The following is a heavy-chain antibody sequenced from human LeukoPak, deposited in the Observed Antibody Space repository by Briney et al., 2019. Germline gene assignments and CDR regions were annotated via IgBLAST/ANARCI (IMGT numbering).Heavy chain of an antibody. CDR1: GFTFSSYW. V-gene: IGHV3-7*01. CDR2: IKQDGSEK. J-gene: IGHJ4*02. Sequence: GGSLRLSCAASGFTFSSYWMSWVRPAPGKGLEWVANIKQDGSEKYYVDSVKGRFTISRDNAKNSLYLQMNSLRAEDTAVYYCARDPGTSCWYYWGQGTLVTVSS. D-gene: IGHD2-2*01. CDR3: ARDPGTSCWYY.